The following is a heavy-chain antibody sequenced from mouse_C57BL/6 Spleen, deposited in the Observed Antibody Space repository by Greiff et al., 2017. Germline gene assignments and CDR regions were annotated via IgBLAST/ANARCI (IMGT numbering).Heavy chain of an antibody. Sequence: EVQLVESGGGLVKPGGSLKLSCAASGFTFSDYGMHWVRQAPQKGLEWVAYISSGSNTIYYADTVKGRFTISRDNAKNTLFLQMTSLWSEDTAMYYCARPNYYGSSYTPYAMDYWGQGTSVTVSS. CDR2: ISSGSNTI. D-gene: IGHD1-1*01. CDR1: GFTFSDYG. CDR3: ARPNYYGSSYTPYAMDY. V-gene: IGHV5-17*01. J-gene: IGHJ4*01.